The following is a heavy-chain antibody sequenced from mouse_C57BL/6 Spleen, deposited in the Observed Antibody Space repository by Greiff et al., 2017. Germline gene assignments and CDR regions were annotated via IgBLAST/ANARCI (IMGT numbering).Heavy chain of an antibody. Sequence: VQLQQPGAELVKPGASVKLSCKASGYTFTSYWMHWVKQRPGQGLEWIGMIHPNSGSTNYNEKFKSKATLTVDKSSSTAYMQPSSLTSEDSAVYYCAISTTVVPFAYWGQGTLVTVAA. CDR3: AISTTVVPFAY. J-gene: IGHJ3*01. CDR1: GYTFTSYW. V-gene: IGHV1-64*01. D-gene: IGHD1-1*01. CDR2: IHPNSGST.